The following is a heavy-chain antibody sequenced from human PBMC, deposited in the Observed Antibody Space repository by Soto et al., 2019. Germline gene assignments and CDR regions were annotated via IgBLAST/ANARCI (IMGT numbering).Heavy chain of an antibody. V-gene: IGHV4-59*08. CDR2: IYYSGST. J-gene: IGHJ4*02. CDR3: ERGYCSSTSCYHMGY. CDR1: GGSISSYY. D-gene: IGHD2-2*01. Sequence: SETLSLTCTVSGGSISSYYWSWIRQPPGKGLEWIGYIYYSGSTNYNPSLKSRVTISVDTSKNQFSLKLSSVTAADTAVYYCERGYCSSTSCYHMGYWGQGTLVNVSS.